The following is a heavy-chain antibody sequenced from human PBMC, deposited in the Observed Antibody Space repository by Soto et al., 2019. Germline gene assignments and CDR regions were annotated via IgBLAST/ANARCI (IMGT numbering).Heavy chain of an antibody. Sequence: HITLKESGPTLVKPTQTLTLTCIFSGFSFSADGVGVGWIRQPLGKTLEWLALIYWDDDTRYRPSLKSRLTITKDSSKNQVVLTMTNMDPLDTATYYCAHAFGGTSWPNDAFDVWGQGTVVTVSS. CDR1: GFSFSADGVG. CDR2: IYWDDDT. CDR3: AHAFGGTSWPNDAFDV. J-gene: IGHJ3*01. V-gene: IGHV2-5*02. D-gene: IGHD3-16*01.